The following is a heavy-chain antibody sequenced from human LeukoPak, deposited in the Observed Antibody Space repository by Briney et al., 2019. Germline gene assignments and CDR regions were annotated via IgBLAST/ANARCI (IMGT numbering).Heavy chain of an antibody. V-gene: IGHV1-8*03. CDR1: GYSFTNYD. D-gene: IGHD1-26*01. J-gene: IGHJ6*03. CDR2: MNPKSGDT. CDR3: ARVYSGSYLNYYYYMDV. Sequence: ASVKVSCKASGYSFTNYDINWVRQATGQGLEWMGWMNPKSGDTGYSQKFQGRVFITRDTSINTAYMELSSLGSDDTAVYYCARVYSGSYLNYYYYMDVWGKGTTVTVSS.